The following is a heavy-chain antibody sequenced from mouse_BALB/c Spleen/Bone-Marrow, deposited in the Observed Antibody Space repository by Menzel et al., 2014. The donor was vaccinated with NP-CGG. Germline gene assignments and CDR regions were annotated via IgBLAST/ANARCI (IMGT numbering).Heavy chain of an antibody. D-gene: IGHD2-3*01. CDR3: ARPIYDGYSAAMDY. CDR1: GYSFTGYY. Sequence: VQLQQSGPDLVKPGALVKISCKASGYSFTGYYMHWVKQSHGKSLEWIGCVNPYNGGTSYNQKFKDKAILTVDKSSSTAYMELRSLTSEDSAVYYCARPIYDGYSAAMDYWGQGTSVTVSS. J-gene: IGHJ4*01. V-gene: IGHV1-31*01. CDR2: VNPYNGGT.